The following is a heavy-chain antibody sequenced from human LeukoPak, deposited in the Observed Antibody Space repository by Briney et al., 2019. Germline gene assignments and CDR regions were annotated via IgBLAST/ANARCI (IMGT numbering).Heavy chain of an antibody. CDR3: ARGGIQVSGIDEFDY. Sequence: GGSLRLSCAASGFTFIDYDMHWVRQVIGKGLEWVSAIGIRGDTHYSGSVKGRFTISRENAESSLYLQMNSLRAEDTTVYYCARGGIQVSGIDEFDYWGQGTLVTVSS. CDR2: IGIRGDT. J-gene: IGHJ4*02. D-gene: IGHD6-19*01. CDR1: GFTFIDYD. V-gene: IGHV3-13*01.